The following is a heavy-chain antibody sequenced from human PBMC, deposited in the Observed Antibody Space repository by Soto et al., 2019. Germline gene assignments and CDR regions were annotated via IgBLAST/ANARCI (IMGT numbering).Heavy chain of an antibody. CDR3: AAPRDEYGSGVSWFTYGMDI. J-gene: IGHJ6*02. V-gene: IGHV3-23*01. CDR1: GFTLSDYA. D-gene: IGHD3-10*01. Sequence: GGSLRLSCLASGFTLSDYAMTWVRHVPGRGLEWVASLDGAGGSTYYADSVRGRFTISRDNSQNTLFLQMKRLTVDDTAIYYCAAPRDEYGSGVSWFTYGMDIWGQGTTVTVSS. CDR2: LDGAGGST.